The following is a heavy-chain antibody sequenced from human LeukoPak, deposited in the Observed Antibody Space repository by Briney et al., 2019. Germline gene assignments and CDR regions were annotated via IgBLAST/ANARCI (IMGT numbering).Heavy chain of an antibody. CDR2: IYSGGST. J-gene: IGHJ4*02. CDR3: AKDQYYYDSSGFDY. Sequence: GGSLRLSCAASEFSVGSNYMTWVRQAPGKGLEWVSLIYSGGSTYYADSVKGRFTISRDNSKNTLYLQMNSLRAEDTAVYYCAKDQYYYDSSGFDYWGQGTLVTVSS. V-gene: IGHV3-53*01. D-gene: IGHD3-22*01. CDR1: EFSVGSNY.